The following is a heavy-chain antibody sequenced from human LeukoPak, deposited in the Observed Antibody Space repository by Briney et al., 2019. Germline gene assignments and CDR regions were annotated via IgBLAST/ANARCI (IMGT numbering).Heavy chain of an antibody. CDR2: SSSIGGRT. J-gene: IGHJ1*01. D-gene: IGHD3-16*01. Sequence: PGGSLRLSCAASGFTFSCHGMNWVRQAPGKGLEWVSGSSSIGGRTYYADSVKGRFTVTRDNSRNTLHLQMNSLRVEDTGVYYCAKDDAWGRFYHWGQGTLVTVSP. CDR3: AKDDAWGRFYH. CDR1: GFTFSCHG. V-gene: IGHV3-23*01.